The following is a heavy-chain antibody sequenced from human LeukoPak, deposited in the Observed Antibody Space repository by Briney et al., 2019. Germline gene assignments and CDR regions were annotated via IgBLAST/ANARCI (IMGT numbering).Heavy chain of an antibody. J-gene: IGHJ4*02. Sequence: PGGSLRLSCAASGFTFSSYAMSWVRQAPGKGLEWVSAISGSGGSTYYADSVKGRFTISRDNAKNSLYLQMNSLRAEDTALYYCAKDYYYDSSGYYYSEGLFDYWGQGTLVTVSS. CDR2: ISGSGGST. CDR1: GFTFSSYA. CDR3: AKDYYYDSSGYYYSEGLFDY. D-gene: IGHD3-22*01. V-gene: IGHV3-23*01.